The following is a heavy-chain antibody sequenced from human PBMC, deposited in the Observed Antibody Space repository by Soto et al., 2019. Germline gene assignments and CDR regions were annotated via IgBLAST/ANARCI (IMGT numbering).Heavy chain of an antibody. CDR3: AEGFFGASYSGY. D-gene: IGHD2-21*01. CDR2: ISSSSSTI. CDR1: GFTFSSYS. Sequence: EVQLVESGGGLVQPGGSLRLSCAASGFTFSSYSMNWVRQAPGKGLEWVSYISSSSSTIYYAASVKGRFTISRDNAKNSLYLQMNSLRAEDTAVYYCAEGFFGASYSGYWGQGTLVTVSS. J-gene: IGHJ4*02. V-gene: IGHV3-48*01.